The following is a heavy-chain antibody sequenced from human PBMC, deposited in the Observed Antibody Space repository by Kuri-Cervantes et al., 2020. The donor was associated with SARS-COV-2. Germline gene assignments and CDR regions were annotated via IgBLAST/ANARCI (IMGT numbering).Heavy chain of an antibody. CDR1: GGTFSSYA. V-gene: IGHV1-2*02. D-gene: IGHD2-21*02. CDR2: INPNSGGT. CDR3: ARRTHIVMVTAASFDY. Sequence: ASVKVSCKASGGTFSSYAISWVRQAPGQGLEWMGWINPNSGGTNYAQKFQGRVTMTRDTSISTAYMELSRLRSDDTAVYYCARRTHIVMVTAASFDYWGQGTLVTVSS. J-gene: IGHJ4*02.